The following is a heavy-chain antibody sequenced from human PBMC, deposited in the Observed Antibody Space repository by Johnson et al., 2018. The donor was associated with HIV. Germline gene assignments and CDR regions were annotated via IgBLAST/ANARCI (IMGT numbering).Heavy chain of an antibody. CDR3: ARGWGRSSGTFDAFDI. Sequence: EVQLVESGGGVVRPGGSLRLSCVASGFTFEDYGMNWVRQAPGKGLEWVSDISWNGGTTGYADSVKGRFTISRDNSKNTLYLQMNSLRAEDTAVYYCARGWGRSSGTFDAFDIWGQGTMVTVSS. CDR1: GFTFEDYG. D-gene: IGHD6-19*01. J-gene: IGHJ3*02. V-gene: IGHV3-20*04. CDR2: ISWNGGTT.